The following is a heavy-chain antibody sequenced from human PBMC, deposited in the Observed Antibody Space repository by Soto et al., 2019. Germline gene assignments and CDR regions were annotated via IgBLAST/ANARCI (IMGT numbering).Heavy chain of an antibody. CDR2: INAGNGNT. CDR3: ARDVGEFHAFDY. J-gene: IGHJ4*02. D-gene: IGHD4-17*01. V-gene: IGHV1-3*01. Sequence: ASVKVSCKASGYTFTSYAMHWVRQAPGQRLEWMGWINAGNGNTKYSQKFQGRVTITRDTSASTAYMELSSLRSEDTAEYYCARDVGEFHAFDYWGQGNLVTVSS. CDR1: GYTFTSYA.